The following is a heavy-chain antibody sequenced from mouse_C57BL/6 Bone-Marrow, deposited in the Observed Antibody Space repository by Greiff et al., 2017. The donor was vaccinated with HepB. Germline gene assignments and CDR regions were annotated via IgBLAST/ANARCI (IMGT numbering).Heavy chain of an antibody. CDR2: ISYDGSN. J-gene: IGHJ2*01. CDR1: GYSITSGYY. D-gene: IGHD2-1*01. Sequence: EVKLLESGPGLVKPSQSLSLTCSVTGYSITSGYYWNWIRQFPGNKLEWMGYISYDGSNNYNPSLKNRISITRDTSKNQFFLKLNSVTTEDTATYYCARRDYGNNYFDYWGQGTTLTVSS. CDR3: ARRDYGNNYFDY. V-gene: IGHV3-6*01.